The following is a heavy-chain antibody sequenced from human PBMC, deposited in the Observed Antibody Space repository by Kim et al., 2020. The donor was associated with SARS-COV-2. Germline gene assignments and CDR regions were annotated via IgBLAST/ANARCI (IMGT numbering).Heavy chain of an antibody. CDR1: GYTFTDYS. Sequence: ASLKVSCKASGYTFTDYSIHWVRQAPGQGLEWMGRINPDTLGTNYAQNFQGRVTMTRDTSISTAYMELSRLRSDDTAVYYCARGRDLVVEVEDDYFDFWGQGTLVTVSS. V-gene: IGHV1-2*02. CDR3: ARGRDLVVEVEDDYFDF. CDR2: INPDTLGT. J-gene: IGHJ4*02. D-gene: IGHD2-15*01.